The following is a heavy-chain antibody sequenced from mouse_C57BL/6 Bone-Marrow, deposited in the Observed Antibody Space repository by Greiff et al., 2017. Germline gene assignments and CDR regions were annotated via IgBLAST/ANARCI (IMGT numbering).Heavy chain of an antibody. CDR2: IDPADGDT. CDR1: GFNINDYY. J-gene: IGHJ2*01. V-gene: IGHV14-2*01. Sequence: EVQLQQSGAELVKPGASVKLSCTASGFNINDYYMHWVKQRTEQGLEWIGRIDPADGDTKYTPKFQGKATITADTSSNTAYLQLSSLTSEDTAVXYCASDYGSKGYWGKGTTLTVSS. CDR3: ASDYGSKGY. D-gene: IGHD1-1*01.